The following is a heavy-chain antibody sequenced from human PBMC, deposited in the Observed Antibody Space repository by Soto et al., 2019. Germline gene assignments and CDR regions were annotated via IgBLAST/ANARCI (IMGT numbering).Heavy chain of an antibody. D-gene: IGHD3-3*01. CDR2: IIPIFGIG. CDR3: ARSAITLFGVVSIPPHYSSEMDV. J-gene: IGHJ6*02. V-gene: IGHV1-69*01. CDR1: GGTFNRYA. Sequence: QVQLVQSGAEVKKPGSSVKVSCKASGGTFNRYAISWVRQAPGQGLEWMGGIIPIFGIGNDAQRFQGRVTITADESTGTAYMELSSLRSEDTGVYYCARSAITLFGVVSIPPHYSSEMDVWGQGTTVTVSS.